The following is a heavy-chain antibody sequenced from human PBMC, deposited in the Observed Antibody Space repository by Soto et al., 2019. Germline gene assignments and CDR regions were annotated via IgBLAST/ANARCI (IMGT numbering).Heavy chain of an antibody. V-gene: IGHV4-39*01. CDR1: GGSISNSSYL. D-gene: IGHD6-19*01. J-gene: IGHJ4*02. CDR3: SRIAVSGPRTGFDY. CDR2: VSHIGST. Sequence: PSETLSLTCSVSGGSISNSSYLWGWVRQPPGKGLQWIGSVSHIGSTNYNPSLKSRLTISVGTSTTQSSLRLDSVTAADTAVYYCSRIAVSGPRTGFDYWGQGIMVTVSS.